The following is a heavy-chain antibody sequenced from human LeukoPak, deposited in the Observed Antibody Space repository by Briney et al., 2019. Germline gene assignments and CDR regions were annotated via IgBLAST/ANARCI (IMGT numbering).Heavy chain of an antibody. D-gene: IGHD6-19*01. CDR3: ARRGPVAGLDY. CDR2: TDAGSGNT. J-gene: IGHJ4*02. Sequence: ASVKVSCKASGYTFTNYALHWVRQAPGQRLEWMGWTDAGSGNTKYSQEFQGRVTITRDTSASTAYMELSSLRFEDMGVYYCARRGPVAGLDYWGQGTLVTVSS. V-gene: IGHV1-3*02. CDR1: GYTFTNYA.